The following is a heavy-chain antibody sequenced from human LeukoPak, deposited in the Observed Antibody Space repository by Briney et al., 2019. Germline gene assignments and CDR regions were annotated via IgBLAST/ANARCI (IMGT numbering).Heavy chain of an antibody. J-gene: IGHJ6*02. V-gene: IGHV1-69*13. D-gene: IGHD2-2*01. CDR1: GGIFSTYP. Sequence: SVKVSCKASGGIFSTYPISWVRQAPGQGLEWMGGIIPIFGTANYAQTFQGRVTITADESTTTAHMELSSLRSEDTAVYYCARSSSTSIYYYAMDVWGQGTTVTVSS. CDR2: IIPIFGTA. CDR3: ARSSSTSIYYYAMDV.